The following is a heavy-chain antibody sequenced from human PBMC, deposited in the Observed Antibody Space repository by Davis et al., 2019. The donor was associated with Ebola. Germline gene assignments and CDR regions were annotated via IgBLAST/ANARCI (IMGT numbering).Heavy chain of an antibody. D-gene: IGHD2-2*01. CDR1: GFTFSSYS. Sequence: GESLKISCAASGFTFSSYSMNWVRQAPGKGLEWVSSISSSSSYIYYADSVKGRFTISRDNAKNSLYLQMNSLRAEDTAVYYCARERYCSSTSCSAGGYYFDYWGQGTLVTVSS. CDR3: ARERYCSSTSCSAGGYYFDY. CDR2: ISSSSSYI. V-gene: IGHV3-21*01. J-gene: IGHJ4*02.